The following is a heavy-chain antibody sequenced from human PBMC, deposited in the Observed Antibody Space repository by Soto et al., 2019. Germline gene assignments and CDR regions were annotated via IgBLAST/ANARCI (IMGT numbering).Heavy chain of an antibody. CDR2: INDGGNI. CDR1: GGSFSGYQ. Sequence: QVQLQQWGAGLLKPSETLSLTCAVYGGSFSGYQWTWIRQTPGKGLEWIGEINDGGNINYNPSLKSRVTILVDTAKKQISLKPSSVTAADTAVYYCARGLILWFGELSRRGGYYYYMDVWGKGTTVTVSS. D-gene: IGHD3-10*01. J-gene: IGHJ6*03. CDR3: ARGLILWFGELSRRGGYYYYMDV. V-gene: IGHV4-34*01.